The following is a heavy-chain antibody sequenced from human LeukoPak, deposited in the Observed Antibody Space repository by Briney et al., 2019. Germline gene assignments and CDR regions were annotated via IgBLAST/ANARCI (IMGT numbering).Heavy chain of an antibody. Sequence: PGGSLRLSCAASGFTFSSYSMNWVRQAPGKGLEWVSYISSSSSTIYYADSVKGRFTVSRDNAKNSLYLQMNSLRAEDTAVYYCARWRRIAAYDAFDIWGQGTMVTVSS. J-gene: IGHJ3*02. D-gene: IGHD6-6*01. CDR3: ARWRRIAAYDAFDI. CDR1: GFTFSSYS. CDR2: ISSSSSTI. V-gene: IGHV3-48*04.